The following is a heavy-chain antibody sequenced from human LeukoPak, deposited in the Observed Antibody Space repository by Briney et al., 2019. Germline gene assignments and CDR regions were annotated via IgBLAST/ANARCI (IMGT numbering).Heavy chain of an antibody. CDR3: AISTFYDSSGYGSLDP. J-gene: IGHJ5*02. D-gene: IGHD3-22*01. CDR1: GGSINTYY. CDR2: ISYSGST. V-gene: IGHV4-59*01. Sequence: SETLSLTCTVSGGSINTYYWSWIRQPPGEGLEWIGYISYSGSTNYNPSLKSRVAISLDTSKNQFSLKLSSVTSADTAVYYCAISTFYDSSGYGSLDPWGQGTLVTVSS.